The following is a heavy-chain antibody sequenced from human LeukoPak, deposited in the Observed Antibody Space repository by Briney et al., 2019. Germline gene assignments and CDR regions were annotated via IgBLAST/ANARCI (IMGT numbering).Heavy chain of an antibody. J-gene: IGHJ5*02. D-gene: IGHD3-10*01. CDR1: GGSFSGYY. CDR3: ARGSNYGSGSYYP. V-gene: IGHV4-34*01. Sequence: KPSETLSLTCAVYGGSFSGYYWSWIRQPPGKGLEWIGEINHSGSTNYNPFLKSRVTISVDTSKNQFSLKLSSVTAADTAVYYCARGSNYGSGSYYPWGQGTLVTVSS. CDR2: INHSGST.